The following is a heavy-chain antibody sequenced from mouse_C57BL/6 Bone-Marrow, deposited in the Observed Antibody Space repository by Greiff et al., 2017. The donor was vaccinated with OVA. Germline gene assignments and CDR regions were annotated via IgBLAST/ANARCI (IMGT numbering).Heavy chain of an antibody. CDR2: INPGSGGT. V-gene: IGHV1-54*01. CDR1: GYAFTNYL. Sequence: QVQLQQSGAELVRPGTSVKVSCKASGYAFTNYLIEWVKQRPGQGLEWIGVINPGSGGTNYNEKFKGKATLTADNSSSTAYMQLSSLTSEDSAVYCCARGPFLDDGAGDYAMDYWGQGTSVTVSS. CDR3: ARGPFLDDGAGDYAMDY. J-gene: IGHJ4*01. D-gene: IGHD2-12*01.